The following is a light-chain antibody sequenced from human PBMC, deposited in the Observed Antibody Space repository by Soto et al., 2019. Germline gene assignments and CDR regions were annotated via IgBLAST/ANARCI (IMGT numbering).Light chain of an antibody. CDR3: SSYTISNTLV. J-gene: IGLJ1*01. CDR2: DVS. Sequence: QSALTQPASVSGSPGQSITISCTGTSSDVGGYNYVSWYQQYPGKAPKLMIYDVSNRPSGVSNRFSGSKSGNTASLTISGLQDEDEADYYCSSYTISNTLVFGSGTKLTVL. CDR1: SSDVGGYNY. V-gene: IGLV2-14*01.